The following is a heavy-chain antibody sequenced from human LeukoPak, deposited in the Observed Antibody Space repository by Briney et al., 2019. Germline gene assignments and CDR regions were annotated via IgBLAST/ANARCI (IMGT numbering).Heavy chain of an antibody. CDR3: ASGRYYDFWSGYYWVSGAEYFQH. J-gene: IGHJ1*01. V-gene: IGHV1-8*01. CDR1: GGTFTSYD. D-gene: IGHD3-3*01. CDR2: MNPNSGNT. Sequence: GSSVKVSCKASGGTFTSYDINWVRQATGQGLEWMGWMNPNSGNTGYAQKFQGRVTMTRNTSISTAYMELSSLRSEDTAVYYCASGRYYDFWSGYYWVSGAEYFQHWGQGTLVTVSS.